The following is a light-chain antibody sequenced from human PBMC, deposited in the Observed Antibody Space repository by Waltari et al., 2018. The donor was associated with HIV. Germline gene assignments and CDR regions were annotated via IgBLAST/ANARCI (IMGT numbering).Light chain of an antibody. V-gene: IGLV3-1*01. CDR1: KLGDKY. Sequence: SYELTQPPSVSVSPGQTASITRSGDKLGDKYACWYQQKPGQSPVLVIYQDSKRPSGIPERFSGSNSGNTATLTISGTQAMDEADYYCQAWDSSTLWVFGGGTKLTVL. CDR2: QDS. J-gene: IGLJ3*02. CDR3: QAWDSSTLWV.